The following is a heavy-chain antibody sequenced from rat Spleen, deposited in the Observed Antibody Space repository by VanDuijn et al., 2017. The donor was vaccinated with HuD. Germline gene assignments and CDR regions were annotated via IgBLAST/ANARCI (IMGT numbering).Heavy chain of an antibody. D-gene: IGHD1-4*01. CDR2: INSAGST. J-gene: IGHJ2*01. Sequence: EVQLQESGPGLVKPSQSLSLTCSVTGYSITSGYGWNWIRKFPGNKLEWMGYINSAGSTNYNPPLKSQISITKDTSKNQFFLQVNSVATEDTATYYCARSGYEDYFDYWGQGVMVTVSS. CDR1: GYSITSGYG. V-gene: IGHV3-3*01. CDR3: ARSGYEDYFDY.